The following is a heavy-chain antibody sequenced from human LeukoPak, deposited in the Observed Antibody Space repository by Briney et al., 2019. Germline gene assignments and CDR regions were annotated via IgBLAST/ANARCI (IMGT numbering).Heavy chain of an antibody. Sequence: GGSLRLSCAASGFTFSSYAMSWVRQAPGRGLEWVSAISGSGGSTYYADSVKGRFTISRDNSKNTLYLQMNSLSAEDKAVYYCAKEAHTVYTAMVFSLVTETWGQGTLVTVSS. CDR3: AKEAHTVYTAMVFSLVTET. CDR1: GFTFSSYA. J-gene: IGHJ4*02. CDR2: ISGSGGST. D-gene: IGHD5-18*01. V-gene: IGHV3-23*01.